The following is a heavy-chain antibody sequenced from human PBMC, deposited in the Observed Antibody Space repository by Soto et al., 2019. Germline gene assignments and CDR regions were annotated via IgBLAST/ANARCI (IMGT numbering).Heavy chain of an antibody. CDR3: EKERSVVATTPDFDY. D-gene: IGHD5-12*01. CDR2: ISSSSSYI. V-gene: IGHV3-21*01. CDR1: GFTFSSYT. Sequence: GGFLRLSCAASGFTFSSYTMNWVRQAPGKGLEWVSSISSSSSYIYYADSVKGRFTIPRDNSKNTLYLQMNSLRAEDTAVYYCEKERSVVATTPDFDYWGQGTLVTVSS. J-gene: IGHJ4*02.